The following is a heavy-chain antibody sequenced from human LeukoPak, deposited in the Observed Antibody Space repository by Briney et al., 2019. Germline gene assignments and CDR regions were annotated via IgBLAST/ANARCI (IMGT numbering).Heavy chain of an antibody. Sequence: PGGSLRLSCAASGFTFSSSWMAWVRQAPGKGLEWVANIKQDGSEKYYVDSVKGRFTISRDNAKNSLYLQMNSLRAEDTAVYYCASQWLVPDFDYWGQGTLVTVSS. V-gene: IGHV3-7*01. CDR2: IKQDGSEK. CDR1: GFTFSSSW. J-gene: IGHJ4*02. CDR3: ASQWLVPDFDY. D-gene: IGHD6-19*01.